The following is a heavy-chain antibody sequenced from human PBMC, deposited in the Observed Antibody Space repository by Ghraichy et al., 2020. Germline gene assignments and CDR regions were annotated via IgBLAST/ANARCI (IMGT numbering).Heavy chain of an antibody. CDR1: GGSISSYY. D-gene: IGHD6-19*01. J-gene: IGHJ3*02. Sequence: SQTLSLTCTVSGGSISSYYWSWIRQPPGKGLEWIGYIYYSGSTNYNPSLKSRVTISVDTSKNQFSLKLSSVTAADTAVYYCARRVGQWLTQGAFDIWGQGTMVTVSS. CDR3: ARRVGQWLTQGAFDI. V-gene: IGHV4-59*08. CDR2: IYYSGST.